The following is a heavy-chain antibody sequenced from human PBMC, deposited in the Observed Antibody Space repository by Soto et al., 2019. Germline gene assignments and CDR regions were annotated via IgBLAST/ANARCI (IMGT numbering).Heavy chain of an antibody. CDR1: GYTFNSYY. CDR3: ARYFPTDTGPTPDY. CDR2: INPSGGST. J-gene: IGHJ4*02. V-gene: IGHV1-46*02. Sequence: ASVKVSCKAFGYTFNSYYMHWVRQAPGQGLEWMGIINPSGGSTSYSQKFQGRVTMTRDTSTSTVYMELSSLRSEDTAVYYCARYFPTDTGPTPDYWGQGTLVTVSP. D-gene: IGHD3-9*01.